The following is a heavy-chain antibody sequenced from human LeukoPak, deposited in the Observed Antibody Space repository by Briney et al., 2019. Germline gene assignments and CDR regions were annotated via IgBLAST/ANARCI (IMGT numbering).Heavy chain of an antibody. CDR3: AAQTSYDSSGLDY. Sequence: SVKVSCKASGGTSSSYAISWVRQAPGQGLEWMGRIIPIFDTANYAQRFQGRVTITADKSTSTAYMELSSLRSEDTAVYYCAAQTSYDSSGLDYWGQGTLVTVSS. D-gene: IGHD3-22*01. CDR2: IIPIFDTA. V-gene: IGHV1-69*06. CDR1: GGTSSSYA. J-gene: IGHJ4*02.